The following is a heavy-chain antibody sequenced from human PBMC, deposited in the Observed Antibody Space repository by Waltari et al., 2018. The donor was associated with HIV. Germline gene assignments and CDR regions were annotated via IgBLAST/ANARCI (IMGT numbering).Heavy chain of an antibody. CDR3: ARGGFYGSGSKVN. J-gene: IGHJ4*02. V-gene: IGHV3-7*04. CDR1: GFTFSGIW. Sequence: EVQLVESGGGLVQPGGSLRLSWSASGFTFSGIWTSWVRQAAGKGVGGVANIKQDGSEKYYVDSVNGRFTISRDNAENSLYLQMNSLGAEDTAVYYCARGGFYGSGSKVNWGQGTLVTVSS. D-gene: IGHD3-10*01. CDR2: IKQDGSEK.